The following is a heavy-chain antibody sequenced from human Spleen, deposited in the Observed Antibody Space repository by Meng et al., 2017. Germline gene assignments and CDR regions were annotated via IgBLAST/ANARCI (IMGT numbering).Heavy chain of an antibody. CDR1: GGTFSSYA. Sequence: QGRLVSAGAEGKKPGSSVKVSCKAPGGTFSSYAISWVRQAPGQGLEWMGRINPNSGGTNYAQKFQGRVTMTRDTSISTAYMELSRLRSDDTAVYYCARVRGWELLDYWGQGTLVTVSS. J-gene: IGHJ4*02. CDR2: INPNSGGT. CDR3: ARVRGWELLDY. D-gene: IGHD1-26*01. V-gene: IGHV1-2*06.